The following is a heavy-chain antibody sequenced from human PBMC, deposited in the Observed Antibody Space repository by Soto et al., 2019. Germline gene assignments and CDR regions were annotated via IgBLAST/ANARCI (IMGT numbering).Heavy chain of an antibody. CDR1: GFTFSSYG. J-gene: IGHJ6*02. Sequence: QVQLVESGGGVVQPGRSLRLSCAAAGFTFSSYGMHWVRQAPGKGLEWVAVISYDGSNTYYADSVKGRFTISRDNSKNTLYLQMDSLRAENTAVYYCAKGPAIVLVPDAMNYYYGMDVWGQGTTVTVSS. V-gene: IGHV3-30*18. CDR2: ISYDGSNT. CDR3: AKGPAIVLVPDAMNYYYGMDV. D-gene: IGHD2-2*01.